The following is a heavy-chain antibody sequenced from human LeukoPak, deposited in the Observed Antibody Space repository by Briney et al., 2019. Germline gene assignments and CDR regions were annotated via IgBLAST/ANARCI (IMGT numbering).Heavy chain of an antibody. D-gene: IGHD3-10*01. CDR1: GFTFSSHW. Sequence: GGSLRLSCAASGFTFSSHWMHWVRQAPGKGLVWVSGINSDGGTTTYADSVKGRFTISRDNAKNTLYLQMNNLRAEDTAIYYCATDSYVSGSYYRLFYWGQGTLVTVSS. CDR3: ATDSYVSGSYYRLFY. J-gene: IGHJ4*02. CDR2: INSDGGTT. V-gene: IGHV3-74*01.